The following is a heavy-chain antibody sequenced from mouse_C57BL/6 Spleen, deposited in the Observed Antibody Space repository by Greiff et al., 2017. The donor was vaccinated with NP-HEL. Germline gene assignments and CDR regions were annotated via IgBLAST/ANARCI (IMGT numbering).Heavy chain of an antibody. CDR1: GFSLTSYA. Sequence: VQLQQSGPGLVAPSQSLSITCTVSGFSLTSYAISWVRQPPGKGLEWLGVIWTGGGTNYNSALKSRLSISKDNSKSQVFLKMNSLQTDDTARYYCARNPSIVYYGSSNAMDYWGQGTSVTVSS. CDR2: IWTGGGT. D-gene: IGHD1-1*01. V-gene: IGHV2-9-1*01. J-gene: IGHJ4*01. CDR3: ARNPSIVYYGSSNAMDY.